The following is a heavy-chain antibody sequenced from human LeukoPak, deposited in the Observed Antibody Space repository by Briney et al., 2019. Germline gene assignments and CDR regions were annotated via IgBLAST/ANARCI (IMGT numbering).Heavy chain of an antibody. V-gene: IGHV1-69*05. D-gene: IGHD6-6*01. CDR2: IIPIFGTA. J-gene: IGHJ4*02. Sequence: GSSVKVSCKASGGTFSSYAISWVRQAPGHGLEWMGGIIPIFGTANYAQKFQGRVTITTDESTSTAYMELSSLRSEDTAVYYCAREVPSSSYFDYRGQGTLVTVSS. CDR1: GGTFSSYA. CDR3: AREVPSSSYFDY.